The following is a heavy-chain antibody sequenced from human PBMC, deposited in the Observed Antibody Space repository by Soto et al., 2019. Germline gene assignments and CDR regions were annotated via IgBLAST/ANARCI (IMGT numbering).Heavy chain of an antibody. CDR3: ALVRGVITWFDP. D-gene: IGHD3-10*01. Sequence: GGSLRLSCAASGFTFSSYAMSWVRQAPGKGLEWVSAISGSGGSTYYADSVKGRFTISRDNSKNTLYLQMNSLRAEDTAVYYCALVRGVITWFDPWGQGTLVTVSS. V-gene: IGHV3-23*01. CDR1: GFTFSSYA. J-gene: IGHJ5*02. CDR2: ISGSGGST.